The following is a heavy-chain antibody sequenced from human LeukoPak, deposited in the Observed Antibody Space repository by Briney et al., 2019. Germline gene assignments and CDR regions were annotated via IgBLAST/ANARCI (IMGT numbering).Heavy chain of an antibody. D-gene: IGHD2-15*01. Sequence: PSQTLSLTCAVSGGSISSGGYSWSWIRQPPGKGLEWIGYIYHSGSTYYNPSLKSRVTISVDRSKNQFSLKLSSVTAADTAVYYCARAPLCSGYGMDVWGQGTTVTVSS. CDR2: IYHSGST. V-gene: IGHV4-30-2*01. J-gene: IGHJ6*02. CDR1: GGSISSGGYS. CDR3: ARAPLCSGYGMDV.